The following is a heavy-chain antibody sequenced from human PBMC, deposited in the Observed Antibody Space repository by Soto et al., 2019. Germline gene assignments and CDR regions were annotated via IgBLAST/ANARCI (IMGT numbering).Heavy chain of an antibody. V-gene: IGHV3-74*01. CDR2: INSDGSST. Sequence: PGGSLRLSCAASGFTFSSYWMHWVRQAPGKGLVWVSRINSDGSSTSYADSVKGRFTISRDNAKNTLYLQMNSLRAEDTAVYYCAKNRGEEYYYGMDVWGQGTTVTVSS. J-gene: IGHJ6*02. CDR3: AKNRGEEYYYGMDV. CDR1: GFTFSSYW. D-gene: IGHD2-21*01.